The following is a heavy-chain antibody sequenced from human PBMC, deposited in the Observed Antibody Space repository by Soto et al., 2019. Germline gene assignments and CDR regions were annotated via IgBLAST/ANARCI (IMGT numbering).Heavy chain of an antibody. D-gene: IGHD1-26*01. J-gene: IGHJ4*02. CDR1: GFTFSSYS. CDR2: ISSSSSYI. CDR3: ARGRKAYSGSYYVVPLDY. Sequence: NPGGSLRLSCAASGFTFSSYSMNWVRQAPGKGLEWVSSISSSSSYIYYADSVKGRFTISRDNAKNSLYLQMNSLRAEDTAVYYCARGRKAYSGSYYVVPLDYWGQGTLVTVSS. V-gene: IGHV3-21*01.